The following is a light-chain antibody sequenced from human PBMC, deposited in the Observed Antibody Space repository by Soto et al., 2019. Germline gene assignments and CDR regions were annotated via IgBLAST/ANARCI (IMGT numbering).Light chain of an antibody. CDR1: QDISNY. CDR2: DAS. V-gene: IGKV1-33*01. CDR3: QQYDILPLT. J-gene: IGKJ3*01. Sequence: DIQMTQSPSSLSASVGDRVTITCQASQDISNYINWYQQKPGKAPKLLLYDASHLETGVPSRFSGGGSGTDFTFTISSLQPEDFATYYCQQYDILPLTFGPGTKVDIK.